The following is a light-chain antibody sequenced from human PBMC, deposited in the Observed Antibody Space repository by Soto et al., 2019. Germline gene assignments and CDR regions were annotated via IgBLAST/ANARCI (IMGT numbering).Light chain of an antibody. Sequence: DIVMTQSPDSLAVSLGERATINCKSSQRSNFNNDNYLAWYQQKPGQPPKLLIYWASARESGVPDRFSGSGSGTDFTLTISSLQAEDVAVYYCQQYYSIPYTFGQGTKLEI. CDR3: QQYYSIPYT. CDR1: QRSNFNNDNY. CDR2: WAS. V-gene: IGKV4-1*01. J-gene: IGKJ2*01.